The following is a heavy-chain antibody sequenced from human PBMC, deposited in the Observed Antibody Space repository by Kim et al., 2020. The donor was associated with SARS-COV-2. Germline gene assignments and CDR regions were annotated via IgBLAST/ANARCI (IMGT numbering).Heavy chain of an antibody. D-gene: IGHD6-13*01. Sequence: SETLSLTCTVSGGSISSSSYYWGWIRQPPGKGLEWIGSIYYSGSTYYNPSLKSRVTISVDTSKNQFSLKLSSVTAADTAVYYCAIIRQPLNYYYYYGMDVWGQGTTVTVSS. J-gene: IGHJ6*02. CDR3: AIIRQPLNYYYYYGMDV. V-gene: IGHV4-39*01. CDR1: GGSISSSSYY. CDR2: IYYSGST.